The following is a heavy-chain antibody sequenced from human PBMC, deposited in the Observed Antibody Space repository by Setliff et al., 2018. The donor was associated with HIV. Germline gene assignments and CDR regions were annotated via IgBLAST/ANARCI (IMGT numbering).Heavy chain of an antibody. CDR2: INWNGGST. CDR3: ARVSITYWYSIPRDYYYYMDV. J-gene: IGHJ6*03. D-gene: IGHD2-8*02. V-gene: IGHV3-20*04. Sequence: AGGSLRLSCAASGFTFSSYAMSWVRQAPGKGLDWVSGINWNGGSTGYADSVKGRFTISRDNAKNSLYLQMNSLRAEDTAVYYCARVSITYWYSIPRDYYYYMDVWGEGTTVTVSS. CDR1: GFTFSSYA.